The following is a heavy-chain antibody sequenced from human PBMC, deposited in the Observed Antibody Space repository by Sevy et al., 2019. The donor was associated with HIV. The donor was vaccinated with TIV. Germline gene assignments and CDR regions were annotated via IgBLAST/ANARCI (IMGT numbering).Heavy chain of an antibody. CDR2: ISGSGGST. V-gene: IGHV3-23*01. D-gene: IGHD3-3*01. CDR3: AKDHGLGITIFGVAKYNYYYGMDV. J-gene: IGHJ6*02. Sequence: GGSLRLSCAASGFTFSSYAMSWVRQAPGKGLEWVSAISGSGGSTYYADSVKGRFTISRDNSKNTLYLQMNSLRAEDTAVYYCAKDHGLGITIFGVAKYNYYYGMDVWGQGTTVTVSS. CDR1: GFTFSSYA.